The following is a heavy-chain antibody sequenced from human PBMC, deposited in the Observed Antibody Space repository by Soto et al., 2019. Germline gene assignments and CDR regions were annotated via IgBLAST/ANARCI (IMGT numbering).Heavy chain of an antibody. CDR3: AGHGGYSY. J-gene: IGHJ4*02. D-gene: IGHD4-17*01. CDR1: GFTLRTNG. CDR2: FSGSGDDT. Sequence: EVQLSESGGGLVQPGGPLRLSCAATGFTLRTNGMSWVRQAPGKGLEWVSSFSGSGDDTWYAASLKGRFTISRDNSKNTLYLQMNSLRAEDTALYYCAGHGGYSYLGQGTLVTVSS. V-gene: IGHV3-23*01.